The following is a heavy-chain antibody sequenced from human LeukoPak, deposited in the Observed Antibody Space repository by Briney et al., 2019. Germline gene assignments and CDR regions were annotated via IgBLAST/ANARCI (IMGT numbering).Heavy chain of an antibody. J-gene: IGHJ4*02. Sequence: GGSLRLSCAASGFTFSSYAMHWVRQAPGKGLEYVSAISSIGGSTYYANSVKGRFTISRDNSKNTLYLQMGSLRAEDMAVYYCARSSGSYPLDYWGQGTLVTVSS. V-gene: IGHV3-64*01. CDR2: ISSIGGST. CDR1: GFTFSSYA. D-gene: IGHD1-26*01. CDR3: ARSSGSYPLDY.